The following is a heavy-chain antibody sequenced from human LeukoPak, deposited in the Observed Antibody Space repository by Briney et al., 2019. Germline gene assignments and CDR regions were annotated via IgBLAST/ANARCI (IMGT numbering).Heavy chain of an antibody. CDR2: ISSSSSYI. CDR1: CS. V-gene: IGHV3-21*01. J-gene: IGHJ4*02. CDR3: AREGYDSSGYYLDY. D-gene: IGHD3-22*01. Sequence: CSMTWVRQAPGKGLEWVSSISSSSSYIYYADSVKGRFTISRDNAKNSLYLQMNSLRAEDTAVYYCAREGYDSSGYYLDYWGQGTLVTVSS.